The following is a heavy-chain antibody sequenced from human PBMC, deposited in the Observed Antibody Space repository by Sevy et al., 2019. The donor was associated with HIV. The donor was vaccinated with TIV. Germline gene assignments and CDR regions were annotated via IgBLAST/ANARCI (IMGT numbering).Heavy chain of an antibody. D-gene: IGHD2-15*01. CDR2: ISAYNGNT. Sequence: ASVKVSCKASGYTFTSYGISWVRQAPGQGLEWMGLISAYNGNTNYAQKLQGRVTMTTDTSTSTAYLELRSLRSDDTAVYYCARVNPRYCSGGSCENWFDPWGQGTLVTVSS. CDR1: GYTFTSYG. J-gene: IGHJ5*02. V-gene: IGHV1-18*01. CDR3: ARVNPRYCSGGSCENWFDP.